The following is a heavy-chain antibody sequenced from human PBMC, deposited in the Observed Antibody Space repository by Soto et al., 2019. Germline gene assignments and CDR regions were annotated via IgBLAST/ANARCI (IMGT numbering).Heavy chain of an antibody. J-gene: IGHJ3*01. V-gene: IGHV1-69*01. CDR3: VRDRRIYYSDPHDEFVASDYEV. CDR2: FIPIFRTL. CDR1: GGIFGSHG. Sequence: QVQLIQSEAAVMKPGSSVRVSCTASGGIFGSHGFSWVRQAPGQRVEWVGGFIPIFRTLTYTEKFQARVRIAADASVHIVYLDLSGLASDDTAVYYCVRDRRIYYSDPHDEFVASDYEVWGQGTMVTVSS. D-gene: IGHD3-22*01.